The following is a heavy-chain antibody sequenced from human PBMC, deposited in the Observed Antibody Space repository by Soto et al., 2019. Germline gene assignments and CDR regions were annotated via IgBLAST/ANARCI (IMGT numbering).Heavy chain of an antibody. CDR1: GGSISSYY. CDR2: IYYSGST. V-gene: IGHV4-59*01. J-gene: IGHJ6*02. CDR3: ARYSGSYGNYYYYYGMDV. D-gene: IGHD1-26*01. Sequence: PSETLSLTCTVSGGSISSYYWSWIRQPPGKGLEWIGYIYYSGSTNYNPSLKSRVTISVDTSKNQFSLKLSSVTAADTAVYYCARYSGSYGNYYYYYGMDVWGQGTTVTVSS.